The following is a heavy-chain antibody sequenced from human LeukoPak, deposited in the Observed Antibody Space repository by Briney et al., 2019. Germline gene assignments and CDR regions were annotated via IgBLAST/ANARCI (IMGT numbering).Heavy chain of an antibody. D-gene: IGHD3-22*01. Sequence: SETLSLTCAVSGGSISSGGYSWSWIRQPPGKGLEWIGSGSTYYNPSLKSRVTISVDTSKNQFSLKLSSVTAADTAVYFCASPRGDDSGGYYTWYFHHWGQGILVTVSS. CDR1: GGSISSGGYS. CDR2: SGST. V-gene: IGHV4-30-2*01. J-gene: IGHJ1*01. CDR3: ASPRGDDSGGYYTWYFHH.